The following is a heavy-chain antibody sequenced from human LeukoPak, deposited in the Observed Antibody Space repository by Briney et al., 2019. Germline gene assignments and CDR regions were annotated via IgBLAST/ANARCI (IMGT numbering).Heavy chain of an antibody. CDR1: GFTFSSYE. J-gene: IGHJ6*02. CDR2: ISSSGSTI. D-gene: IGHD4-17*01. CDR3: ARDGDYAYGMDV. Sequence: GGSLRLSCAASGFTFSSYEMNWVRQAPGKGLEWVSYISSSGSTIYYADSVKGQFTTSRDNAKNSLYLQMSSLRAEDTAVYYCARDGDYAYGMDVWGQGTTVTVSS. V-gene: IGHV3-48*03.